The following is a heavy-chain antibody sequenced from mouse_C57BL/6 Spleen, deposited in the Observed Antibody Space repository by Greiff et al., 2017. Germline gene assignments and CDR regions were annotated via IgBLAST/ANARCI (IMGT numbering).Heavy chain of an antibody. CDR1: GYTFTSYW. D-gene: IGHD3-2*02. CDR2: IYPSDSET. J-gene: IGHJ1*03. Sequence: QVQLKQPGAELVRPGSSVKLSCKASGYTFTSYWMDWVKQRPGQGLEWIGNIYPSDSETHYNQKFKDKATLTVDKSSSTAYMQLSSLTSEDSAVYYCAMEDQGYFDVWGTWTTVTVSS. CDR3: AMEDQGYFDV. V-gene: IGHV1-61*01.